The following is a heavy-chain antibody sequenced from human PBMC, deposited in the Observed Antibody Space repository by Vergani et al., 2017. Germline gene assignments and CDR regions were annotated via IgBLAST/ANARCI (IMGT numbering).Heavy chain of an antibody. CDR2: INPKSGGT. D-gene: IGHD3-3*01. CDR1: GYTFTGYY. Sequence: QVQLVQSGAEVKKPGASVKVSCKASGYTFTGYYMHWVRQAHGRGLAWMGWINPKSGGTNYAKKFQGRVTMTRDTSTSPADMALRRLRADDTAVYYCVGGDFWSGYRGEPYYFDYWGQGTLVTVSS. V-gene: IGHV1-2*02. CDR3: VGGDFWSGYRGEPYYFDY. J-gene: IGHJ4*02.